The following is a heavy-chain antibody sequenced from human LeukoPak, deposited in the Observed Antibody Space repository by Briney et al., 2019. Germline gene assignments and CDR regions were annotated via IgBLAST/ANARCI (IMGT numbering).Heavy chain of an antibody. J-gene: IGHJ4*02. V-gene: IGHV3-64D*06. CDR2: INSNGGRT. D-gene: IGHD3-22*01. CDR3: VKDLYYDNSGYYSGAFDY. CDR1: GFTFKKYA. Sequence: GRSLRLSCSASGFTFKKYAMHWVRQAPGKGLEYVSAINSNGGRTYYADSVKGRFTISRDNSKNTLLLQMSSLRVEDTAVYYCVKDLYYDNSGYYSGAFDYWGQGTLVTVSS.